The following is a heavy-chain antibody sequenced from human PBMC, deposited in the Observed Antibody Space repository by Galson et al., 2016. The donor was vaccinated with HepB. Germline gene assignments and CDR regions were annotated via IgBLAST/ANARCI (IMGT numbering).Heavy chain of an antibody. J-gene: IGHJ3*02. CDR1: GFTFSSNW. CDR3: ARDSGYCTNIDCKGDAFYI. Sequence: SLRLSCAGSGFTFSSNWMSWVRRAPGKGLEWVANIKEDGSEKYYVDSVKGRFTISRDNAKNSLFLQMNILRAEDPAVYYCARDSGYCTNIDCKGDAFYIWGQGTMVTVSS. CDR2: IKEDGSEK. D-gene: IGHD2-8*01. V-gene: IGHV3-7*01.